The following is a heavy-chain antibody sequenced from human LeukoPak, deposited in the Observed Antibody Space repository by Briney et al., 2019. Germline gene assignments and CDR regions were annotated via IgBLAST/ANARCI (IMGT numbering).Heavy chain of an antibody. Sequence: SETLSLTCAVYGGSFSGYYWSWIRQPPGKGLEWIGEINHSGSTNYNPSLKSRVTISVDTSKNQFSLKLSSVTAADTAVYYCATGLFYYYMDVWGKGTTVTVSS. V-gene: IGHV4-34*01. CDR3: ATGLFYYYMDV. CDR2: INHSGST. CDR1: GGSFSGYY. J-gene: IGHJ6*03.